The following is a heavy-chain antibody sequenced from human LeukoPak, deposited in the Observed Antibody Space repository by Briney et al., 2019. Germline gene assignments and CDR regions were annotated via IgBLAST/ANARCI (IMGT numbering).Heavy chain of an antibody. Sequence: SQTLSLTCAVSGGSISSGGYSWSWIRQPPGKGLEWIGYIYHSGGTYYNPSLKSRVTISVVRSKNQFSLKLSSVTAADTAVYYCARGGYYFDYWGQGTLVTVSS. CDR2: IYHSGGT. V-gene: IGHV4-30-2*01. CDR1: GGSISSGGYS. D-gene: IGHD3-16*01. CDR3: ARGGYYFDY. J-gene: IGHJ4*02.